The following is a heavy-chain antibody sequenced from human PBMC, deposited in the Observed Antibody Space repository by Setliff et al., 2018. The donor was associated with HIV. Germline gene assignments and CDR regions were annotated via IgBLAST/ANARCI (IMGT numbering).Heavy chain of an antibody. V-gene: IGHV4-34*01. CDR3: VLRVFGPIEY. CDR1: NASFSDYY. D-gene: IGHD5-12*01. Sequence: SETLSLTCTVYNASFSDYYRGWIRQAPGRGLEWIGEVNHSGSTNYISSLKNRVSMSIDLSKNQFSLKLTSVTAADTAVYYCVLRVFGPIEYWGQGNQVTAPQ. J-gene: IGHJ4*02. CDR2: VNHSGST.